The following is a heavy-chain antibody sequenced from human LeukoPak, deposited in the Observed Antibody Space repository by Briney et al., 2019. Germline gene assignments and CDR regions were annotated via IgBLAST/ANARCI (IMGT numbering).Heavy chain of an antibody. J-gene: IGHJ4*02. V-gene: IGHV3-66*01. CDR1: GFTVSSNY. Sequence: GGSLRLSCAASGFTVSSNYMSWVRQAPGKGLEWVSVIYSGGSTYYADSVKGRLTISRDNSKNTLYLQMNSLRAEDTAVYYCAVVTANSGYDVFDYWGQGTLVTVSS. CDR2: IYSGGST. CDR3: AVVTANSGYDVFDY. D-gene: IGHD5-12*01.